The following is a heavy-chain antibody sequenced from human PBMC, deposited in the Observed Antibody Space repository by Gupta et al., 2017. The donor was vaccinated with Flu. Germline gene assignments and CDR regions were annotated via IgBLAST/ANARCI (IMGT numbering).Heavy chain of an antibody. D-gene: IGHD3-3*01. Sequence: FVGYALSWVRQAPGKGLEWVSAISGSGADIYYADSVKGRFTISRDNSKSTLYLQMNSLRAEDTAIYYCARAWRHYHEEVVWGQGTMVTVS. CDR2: ISGSGADI. CDR3: ARAWRHYHEEVV. J-gene: IGHJ3*01. CDR1: FVGYA. V-gene: IGHV3-23*01.